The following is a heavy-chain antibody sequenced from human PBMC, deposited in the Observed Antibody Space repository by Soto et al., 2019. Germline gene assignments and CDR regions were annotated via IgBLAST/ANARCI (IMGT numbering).Heavy chain of an antibody. Sequence: QVQLVQSGAEVKKPGASVKVSCKASGYTFTSYAMHWVRQAPGQRLEWMGWINAGNGNTKYSQKFQGRVTITRDTSASTAYMELSSLRSEDTAVYSCARGEFLNWFDPWGQGTLVTVSS. CDR1: GYTFTSYA. J-gene: IGHJ5*02. CDR3: ARGEFLNWFDP. V-gene: IGHV1-3*01. D-gene: IGHD3-10*01. CDR2: INAGNGNT.